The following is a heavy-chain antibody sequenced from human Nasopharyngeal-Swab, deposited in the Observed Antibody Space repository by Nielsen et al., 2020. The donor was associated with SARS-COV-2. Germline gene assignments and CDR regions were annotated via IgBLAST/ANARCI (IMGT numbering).Heavy chain of an antibody. CDR2: SNAGNGNK. Sequence: ASVKVSCKASGYTFTSYAMHWVRQAPGQRLEWMGWSNAGNGNKKYSQKFQGRVTITRDTSASTAYMELSSLRSEDTAVYYCAKGLAAAGTDYYYYMDVWGKGTTVTVSS. V-gene: IGHV1-3*01. CDR1: GYTFTSYA. CDR3: AKGLAAAGTDYYYYMDV. J-gene: IGHJ6*03. D-gene: IGHD6-13*01.